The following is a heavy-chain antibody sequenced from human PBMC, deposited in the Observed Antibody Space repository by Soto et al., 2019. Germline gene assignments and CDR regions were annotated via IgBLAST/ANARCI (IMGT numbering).Heavy chain of an antibody. CDR1: GDSVSSNSAA. Sequence: SQTLSLTCAISGDSVSSNSAAWNWIRQSPSRGLEWLGRTYYRSKWYNDYAVSVKSRITINPDTSKNQFSLQLNSVTPEDTAVYYCARESGEGYSSCCYEVYYYYCGMDVWCQGTTVT. CDR3: ARESGEGYSSCCYEVYYYYCGMDV. D-gene: IGHD6-19*01. J-gene: IGHJ6*02. CDR2: TYYRSKWYN. V-gene: IGHV6-1*01.